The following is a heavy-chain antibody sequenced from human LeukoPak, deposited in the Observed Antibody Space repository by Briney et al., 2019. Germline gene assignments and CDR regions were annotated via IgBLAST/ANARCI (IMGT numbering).Heavy chain of an antibody. D-gene: IGHD3-9*01. J-gene: IGHJ3*02. V-gene: IGHV3-21*01. Sequence: GGSLRLSCAASGFTFTSYSMNWVRQAPGKGLEWVSSISSSSSYMYYADSVKGRFTISRDNAKNSLYLQMNSLRAEDTAVYYCARDGAIRYFDFFYMGGFESWGQGTMVTVSS. CDR3: ARDGAIRYFDFFYMGGFES. CDR1: GFTFTSYS. CDR2: ISSSSSYM.